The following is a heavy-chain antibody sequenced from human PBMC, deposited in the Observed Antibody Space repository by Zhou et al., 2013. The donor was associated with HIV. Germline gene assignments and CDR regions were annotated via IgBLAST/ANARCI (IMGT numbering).Heavy chain of an antibody. Sequence: QVQLVQSGAEVKKPGASVKVSCKASGYTFTGYYMHWVRQAPGQGLEWMGWINPNSGGTNYPQKFQGRVTLTRDTSISTAYMELSRLRSDDTAVYYCASPRGSSAWYPSFDYWAREPWSPS. CDR1: GYTFTGYY. D-gene: IGHD6-19*01. J-gene: IGHJ4*02. CDR2: INPNSGGT. CDR3: ASPRGSSAWYPSFDY. V-gene: IGHV1-2*02.